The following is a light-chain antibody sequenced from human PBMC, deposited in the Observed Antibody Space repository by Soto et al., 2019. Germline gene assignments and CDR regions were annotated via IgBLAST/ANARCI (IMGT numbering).Light chain of an antibody. Sequence: QSVLTQPASVSGSPGQSITISCTGTSSDVGGYNYVSWYQQHPGKVPRLMIYEVSNRPSGLSNRFSGSKSDNTASLTSSGLQAEDEADYYCSSYTSSNTWVFGGGTKLTVL. J-gene: IGLJ3*02. CDR1: SSDVGGYNY. CDR3: SSYTSSNTWV. CDR2: EVS. V-gene: IGLV2-14*01.